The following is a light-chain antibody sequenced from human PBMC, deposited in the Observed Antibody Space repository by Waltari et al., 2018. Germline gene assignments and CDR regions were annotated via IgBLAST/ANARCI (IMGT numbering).Light chain of an antibody. Sequence: EIVLKQSPATLALSPGDRATLSCRASQRISSYLAWYQQNPGQAPRLLIYEASTRATGVPARFSGSGSVTDFTLTISSLEPEDFAIYYCQQRSKSFTFGPGTKVDMK. CDR3: QQRSKSFT. CDR2: EAS. CDR1: QRISSY. J-gene: IGKJ3*01. V-gene: IGKV3-11*01.